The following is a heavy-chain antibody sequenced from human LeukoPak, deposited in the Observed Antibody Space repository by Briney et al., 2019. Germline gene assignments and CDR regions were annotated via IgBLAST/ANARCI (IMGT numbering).Heavy chain of an antibody. CDR3: ARGVYWSLDY. J-gene: IGHJ4*02. D-gene: IGHD1-1*01. CDR1: GFIFNTNG. CDR2: IAGGDEST. V-gene: IGHV3-23*01. Sequence: PGGSLRLSCAISGFIFNTNGMNWVRQSPGKGLEWLATIAGGDESTYYADSVKGRFAISRDNSKNTVFLHMSSLRVEDTAVYYCARGVYWSLDYWGQGTPVTVSS.